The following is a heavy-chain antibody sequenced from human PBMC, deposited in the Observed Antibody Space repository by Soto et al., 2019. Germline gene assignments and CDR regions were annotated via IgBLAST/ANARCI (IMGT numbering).Heavy chain of an antibody. D-gene: IGHD2-2*01. J-gene: IGHJ3*02. CDR1: GYTFTSYD. Sequence: ASVKVSCTASGYTFTSYDINWVRQATGQGLEWMGWMNPNSGNTGYAQKLQGRVTMTTDTSTSTAYMELRSLRSDDTAVYYCARDTWDIVVVPAAMVDAFDIWGQGTMVTVSS. CDR2: MNPNSGNT. V-gene: IGHV1-8*01. CDR3: ARDTWDIVVVPAAMVDAFDI.